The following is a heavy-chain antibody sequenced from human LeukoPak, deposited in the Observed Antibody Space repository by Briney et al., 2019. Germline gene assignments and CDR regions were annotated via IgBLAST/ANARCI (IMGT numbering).Heavy chain of an antibody. CDR1: TLPFSSAW. J-gene: IGHJ5*02. CDR2: IDIKSQGGTP. D-gene: IGHD4-23*01. Sequence: GGSLRLSCAASTLPFSSAWMSWFRQAPGKGLEWVGRIDIKSQGGTPQYAAPVKGRFTISRDASKNTIYLQMNSLKTEDTGVYFCATNYAGFGYNWFDPWGQGTLVTVSS. CDR3: ATNYAGFGYNWFDP. V-gene: IGHV3-15*04.